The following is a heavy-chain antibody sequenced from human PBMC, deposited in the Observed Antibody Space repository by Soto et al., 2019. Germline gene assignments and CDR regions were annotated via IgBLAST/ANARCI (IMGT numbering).Heavy chain of an antibody. Sequence: ASVKVSCKVSGYTLTELSMHWVRQAPGKGLEWMGGFDPEDGETIYAQKFQGRVTMTEDTSTDTAYMELSSLRSEDTAVYYCASFPTGGWLRCFDYWGQGTLVTVSS. CDR2: FDPEDGET. CDR1: GYTLTELS. CDR3: ASFPTGGWLRCFDY. V-gene: IGHV1-24*01. D-gene: IGHD5-12*01. J-gene: IGHJ4*02.